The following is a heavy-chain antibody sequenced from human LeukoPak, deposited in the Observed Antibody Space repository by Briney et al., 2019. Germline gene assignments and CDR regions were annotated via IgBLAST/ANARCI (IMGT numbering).Heavy chain of an antibody. CDR1: GGSISSYY. CDR3: ARGVVPGDLYNWFDP. V-gene: IGHV4-59*08. D-gene: IGHD2-2*01. CDR2: IYYSGSS. J-gene: IGHJ5*02. Sequence: SETLSLTCTVSGGSISSYYWSWIRQSPGKGLEWIGYIYYSGSSYYNPSLKSRLTISVDTSKNQFSLKMSSVTAADTAVYYCARGVVPGDLYNWFDPWGQGTLVTVSS.